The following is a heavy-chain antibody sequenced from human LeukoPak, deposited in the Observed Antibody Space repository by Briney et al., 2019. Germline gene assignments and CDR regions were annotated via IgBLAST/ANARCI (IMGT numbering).Heavy chain of an antibody. V-gene: IGHV1-69*13. CDR1: GGTFSSYA. D-gene: IGHD2-15*01. Sequence: SVKVSCKASGGTFSSYAISWVRQAPGQGLGWMGGIIPIFGTANYAQKFQGRVTITADESTSTAYMELSSLRSEDTAVYYCARAYCSGGSCYPRLAVVTPFDYWGQGTLVTVSS. CDR3: ARAYCSGGSCYPRLAVVTPFDY. CDR2: IIPIFGTA. J-gene: IGHJ4*02.